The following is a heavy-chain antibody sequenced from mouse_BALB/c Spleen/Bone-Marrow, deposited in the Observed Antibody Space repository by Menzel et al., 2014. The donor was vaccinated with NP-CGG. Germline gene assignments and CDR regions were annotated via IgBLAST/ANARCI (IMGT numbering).Heavy chain of an antibody. V-gene: IGHV1-69*02. J-gene: IGHJ1*01. D-gene: IGHD2-3*01. CDR1: GYTFTSYW. CDR3: ARSHGYYPYWYFDV. CDR2: IDPSDSET. Sequence: VQLQQSGTELVKPGAPVKLSCKASGYTFTSYWMNWVKQRPGRGLEWIGRIDPSDSETHYNQKFKDKATLTVDKSSSTAYIQLSSLTSKDSAVYYCARSHGYYPYWYFDVWGAGTTVTVSS.